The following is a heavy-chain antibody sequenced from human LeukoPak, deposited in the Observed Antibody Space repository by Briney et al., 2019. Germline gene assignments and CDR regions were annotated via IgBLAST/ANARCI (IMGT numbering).Heavy chain of an antibody. J-gene: IGHJ4*02. Sequence: GGSLRLSCEASGFSFSKYRMHWVRQAPGKGLVWVAFISKDGGTTTYVDSVRDRFTISRDNSKNILFLQMNSLKSEDTAMYYCVRASGYLHDFDFWGQGTLVTVSS. CDR3: VRASGYLHDFDF. D-gene: IGHD3-3*01. CDR1: GFSFSKYR. CDR2: ISKDGGTT. V-gene: IGHV3-74*03.